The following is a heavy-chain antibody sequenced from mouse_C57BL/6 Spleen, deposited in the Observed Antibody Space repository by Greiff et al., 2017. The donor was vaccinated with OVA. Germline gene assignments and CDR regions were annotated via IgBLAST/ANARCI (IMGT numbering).Heavy chain of an antibody. CDR3: AREGMCGDY. V-gene: IGHV1-64*01. Sequence: VQLQQPGAELVKPGASVKLSCKASGYTFTSYWMHWVKQRPGQGLEWIGMIHPNSGSTNYNEKFKSKAKLTADKYSSTAYMQLSSLTSEDSTVSYCAREGMCGDYWGQGTTLTVSS. J-gene: IGHJ2*01. CDR1: GYTFTSYW. CDR2: IHPNSGST.